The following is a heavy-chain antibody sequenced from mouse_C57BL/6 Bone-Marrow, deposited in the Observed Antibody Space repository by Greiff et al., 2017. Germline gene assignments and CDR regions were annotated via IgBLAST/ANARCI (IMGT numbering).Heavy chain of an antibody. J-gene: IGHJ3*01. D-gene: IGHD2-4*01. CDR3: ARGRLRRGAWFAY. CDR2: IDPNSGGT. Sequence: LQPPWAELVKPGASVKLSCKASGYTFTSYWMHWVKQRPGRGLEWIGRIDPNSGGTKYNEKFTNKATLTVDKPSSTAYMQLSSLTSEDSAVYYCARGRLRRGAWFAYWGQGTLVTVSA. CDR1: GYTFTSYW. V-gene: IGHV1-72*01.